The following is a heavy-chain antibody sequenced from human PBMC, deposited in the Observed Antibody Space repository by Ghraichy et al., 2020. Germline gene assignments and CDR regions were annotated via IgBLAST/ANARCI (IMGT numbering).Heavy chain of an antibody. D-gene: IGHD1/OR15-1a*01. CDR2: IVVGSGNT. CDR3: AARPNNYYYYGMDV. CDR1: GFTFTSSA. V-gene: IGHV1-58*01. Sequence: SVKVSCKASGFTFTSSAVQWVRQARGQRLEWIGWIVVGSGNTNYAQKFQERVTITRDMSTSTAYMELSSLRSEDTAVYYCAARPNNYYYYGMDVWGQGTTVTVSS. J-gene: IGHJ6*02.